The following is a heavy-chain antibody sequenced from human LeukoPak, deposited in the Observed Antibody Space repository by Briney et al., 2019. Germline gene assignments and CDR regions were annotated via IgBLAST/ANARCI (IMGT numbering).Heavy chain of an antibody. D-gene: IGHD3-10*01. CDR1: GGSFSGYY. Sequence: PSETLSLTCAVYGGSFSGYYWSWIRQPPGKGLEWIGEINHSGSTYYNPSLKSRVTISVDTSKNQFSLKLSSVTAADTAVYYCARGAPGGLLWFGELFLDAFDIWGQGTMVTVSS. CDR2: INHSGST. J-gene: IGHJ3*02. CDR3: ARGAPGGLLWFGELFLDAFDI. V-gene: IGHV4-34*09.